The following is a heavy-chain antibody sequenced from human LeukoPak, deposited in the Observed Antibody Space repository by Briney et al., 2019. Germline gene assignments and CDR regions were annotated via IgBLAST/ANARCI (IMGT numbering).Heavy chain of an antibody. Sequence: ASVKVSCKASGYTFTSYGISWVRQAPGQGLEWMGWISAYNGNTNYAQKLQGRVTMTTDTSTSTAYMELRSLRSDDTAVYYCARDSSGWYFYYYYGMDVWGQGTTVTVSS. CDR1: GYTFTSYG. CDR3: ARDSSGWYFYYYYGMDV. D-gene: IGHD6-19*01. J-gene: IGHJ6*02. V-gene: IGHV1-18*01. CDR2: ISAYNGNT.